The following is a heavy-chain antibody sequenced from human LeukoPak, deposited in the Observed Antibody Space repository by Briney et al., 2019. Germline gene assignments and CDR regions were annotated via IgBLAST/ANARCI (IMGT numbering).Heavy chain of an antibody. CDR3: ARAFSITMPIFDY. CDR2: IYYSGST. Sequence: PSETLSLTCTVSGGSISSYYWSWIRQPPGKGLEWIGYIYYSGSTNYNPSLKSRVTISVDTSKNQFSLKLSSVTAADTAVYYCARAFSITMPIFDYWGQGTLVTVSS. CDR1: GGSISSYY. D-gene: IGHD3-10*01. J-gene: IGHJ4*02. V-gene: IGHV4-59*12.